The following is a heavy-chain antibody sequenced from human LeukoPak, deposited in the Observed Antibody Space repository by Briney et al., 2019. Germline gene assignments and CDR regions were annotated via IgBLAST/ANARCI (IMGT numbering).Heavy chain of an antibody. CDR1: GASISSYS. J-gene: IGHJ4*02. Sequence: SETLSLPCTVSGASISSYSWSWIRQPAGKGLEWIGRIYTSGTTNYNPSLKSRVTMSVDTSKNQFSLKLSSVTAADTAVYYCARGPYCGGDCYFGYWGQGTLVTVSS. D-gene: IGHD2-21*01. V-gene: IGHV4-4*07. CDR3: ARGPYCGGDCYFGY. CDR2: IYTSGTT.